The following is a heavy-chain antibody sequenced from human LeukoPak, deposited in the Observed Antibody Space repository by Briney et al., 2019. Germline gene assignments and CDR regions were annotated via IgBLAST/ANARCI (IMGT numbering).Heavy chain of an antibody. D-gene: IGHD2/OR15-2a*01. V-gene: IGHV4-39*07. J-gene: IGHJ4*02. CDR1: GGSISSSSYY. CDR2: IYYSGST. Sequence: PSETLSLTCTVSGGSISSSSYYWGWIRQPPGKGLEWIGSIYYSGSTYYNPSLKSRVTISVDTSKNQFSLKLSSVTAADTAVYYCARNFREDYWGQGTLVTVSS. CDR3: ARNFREDY.